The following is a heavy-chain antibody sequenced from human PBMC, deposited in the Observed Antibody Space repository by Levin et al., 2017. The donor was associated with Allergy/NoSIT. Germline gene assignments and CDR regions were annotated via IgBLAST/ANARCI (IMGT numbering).Heavy chain of an antibody. Sequence: ASVKVSCKASGYTFTDYSLHWVRQAPGQGLEWMGRINPKTGGTNSAQKFLGRVTMTRDTSTSTAYMELGRLTYDDKAVYFCARDAIESKYNCLDPWGQGTLVTVSS. D-gene: IGHD2-2*02. CDR1: GYTFTDYS. CDR2: INPKTGGT. CDR3: ARDAIESKYNCLDP. V-gene: IGHV1-2*06. J-gene: IGHJ5*02.